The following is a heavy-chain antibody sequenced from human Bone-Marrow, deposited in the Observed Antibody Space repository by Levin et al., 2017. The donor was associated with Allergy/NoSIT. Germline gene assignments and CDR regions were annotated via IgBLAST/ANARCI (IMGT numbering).Heavy chain of an antibody. CDR1: GFTFDGYA. V-gene: IGHV3-23*01. D-gene: IGHD1-26*01. J-gene: IGHJ5*01. CDR2: VSSSGDYT. Sequence: SCAASGFTFDGYAMTWVRQAPGKGLEWVAAVSSSGDYTYYVESLKGRFTIPRDNSKKIVFLQMNNLRAEDTAVYYCARTPGSSPSTGYLGAFDSWGQGTLVTVSS. CDR3: ARTPGSSPSTGYLGAFDS.